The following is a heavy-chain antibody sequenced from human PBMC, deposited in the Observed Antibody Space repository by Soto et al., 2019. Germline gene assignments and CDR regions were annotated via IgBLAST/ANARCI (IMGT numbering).Heavy chain of an antibody. CDR3: ARGIAVAPYYYYGMDV. J-gene: IGHJ6*01. D-gene: IGHD6-19*01. Sequence: ASVKVSCKASGYTFTSYAMHWVRQAPGQRLEWMGWINAGNGNTKYSQKFQGRVTITRDTSASTAYMELSSLRSEDTAVYYCARGIAVAPYYYYGMDVWGQGTTVTGYS. V-gene: IGHV1-3*01. CDR1: GYTFTSYA. CDR2: INAGNGNT.